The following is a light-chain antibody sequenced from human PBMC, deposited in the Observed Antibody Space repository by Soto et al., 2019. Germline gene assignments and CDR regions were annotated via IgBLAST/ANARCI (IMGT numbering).Light chain of an antibody. CDR3: QQYSSSRT. Sequence: EIVLTQSPGTLSLSPGERATLSCRASQSVASSHLAWYRQKPGQTPRLLIYGGSSRATGIPVRFSGSGSETDFTLTITRLEPEDFAVYYCQQYSSSRTFGQGTKVDIK. CDR2: GGS. J-gene: IGKJ1*01. CDR1: QSVASSH. V-gene: IGKV3-20*01.